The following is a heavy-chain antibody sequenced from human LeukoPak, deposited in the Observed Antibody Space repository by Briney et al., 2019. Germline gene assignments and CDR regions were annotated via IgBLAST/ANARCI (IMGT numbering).Heavy chain of an antibody. CDR3: AREGIIWGTYRYFDY. D-gene: IGHD3-16*02. CDR2: ITSSSSTI. CDR1: GFTFDAYA. J-gene: IGHJ4*02. Sequence: GGSLRLSCAASGFTFDAYAMNWVRQAPGKGLEWLSYITSSSSTIYYADSVKGRFTISRDNVKNSLYLQMNSLRAEDTAVYYCAREGIIWGTYRYFDYWGQGTLVTVSS. V-gene: IGHV3-48*01.